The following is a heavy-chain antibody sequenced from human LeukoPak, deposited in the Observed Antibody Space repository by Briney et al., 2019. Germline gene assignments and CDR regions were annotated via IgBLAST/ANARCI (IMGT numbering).Heavy chain of an antibody. D-gene: IGHD4-23*01. CDR1: GGSISSGSYY. CDR2: ISASGST. CDR3: ARDGYSNFDY. Sequence: SQTLSLTCTVSGGSISSGSYYWSWIRQPAGKGLEWIGRISASGSTNYNPSLKSRVTISLDTSKNRFSLKLTSVTAADTAVYYCARDGYSNFDYWGQGALVTVSS. J-gene: IGHJ4*02. V-gene: IGHV4-61*02.